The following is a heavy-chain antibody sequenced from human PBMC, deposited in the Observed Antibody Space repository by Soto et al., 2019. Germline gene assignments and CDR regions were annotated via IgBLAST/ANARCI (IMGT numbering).Heavy chain of an antibody. CDR1: GYTFTSYS. J-gene: IGHJ4*02. V-gene: IGHV1-18*01. CDR2: ISVYNGNT. CDR3: ARGVGYCSGTSCRTYYFDY. D-gene: IGHD2-2*01. Sequence: QVQLVQSGAEVQKPGASVKVSCKASGYTFTSYSISWVRQAPGQGLEWMGWISVYNGNTNYAQKLQDRVTMTTDTSTSKAYMELRSLRSDDTAVYYCARGVGYCSGTSCRTYYFDYWGQGTLVTVSS.